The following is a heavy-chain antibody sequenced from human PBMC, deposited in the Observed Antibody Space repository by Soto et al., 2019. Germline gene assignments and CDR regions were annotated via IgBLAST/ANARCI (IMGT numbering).Heavy chain of an antibody. Sequence: QVQLVQSGAEVKKPGASVKVSCKASGSTFSTLDLNWVRQAPGQGLDWMGWMHANTGLTGHAQKFQGRLSMTRDTSISTAYMELSSLRADDTAVYYCARYIFGQGFISWVQGTLVTVSS. CDR2: MHANTGLT. CDR1: GSTFSTLD. V-gene: IGHV1-8*01. CDR3: ARYIFGQGFIS. D-gene: IGHD3-10*01. J-gene: IGHJ4*02.